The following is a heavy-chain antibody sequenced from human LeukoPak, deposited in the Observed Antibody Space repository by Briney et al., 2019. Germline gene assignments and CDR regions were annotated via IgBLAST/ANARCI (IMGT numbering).Heavy chain of an antibody. V-gene: IGHV4-59*01. Sequence: PSETLFLTCTVSGGSIRNYYWNWIRQPPGRGLEWIGYIYYIGSTNYNPSLKSRVTISVDTSKNQFSLKLNSVTAADTAVYYCARGGLFSTDNWFDPWGQGTLVTVSS. CDR2: IYYIGST. J-gene: IGHJ5*02. D-gene: IGHD3-9*01. CDR1: GGSIRNYY. CDR3: ARGGLFSTDNWFDP.